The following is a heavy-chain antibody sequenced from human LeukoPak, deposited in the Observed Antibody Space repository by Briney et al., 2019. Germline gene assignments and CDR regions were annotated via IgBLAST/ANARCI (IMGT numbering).Heavy chain of an antibody. CDR1: GYTFTSDY. CDR2: INPSGGRT. V-gene: IGHV1-46*01. CDR3: ARGSRFLDY. J-gene: IGHJ4*02. Sequence: ASVKVSCKASGYTFTSDYIHWVRQAPGQGLEWLGIINPSGGRTTHGQNFQGRVTMTRDTSTSTVYMELSSLRSEDTAVYYCARGSRFLDYWGQGTLVTVSS. D-gene: IGHD3-3*01.